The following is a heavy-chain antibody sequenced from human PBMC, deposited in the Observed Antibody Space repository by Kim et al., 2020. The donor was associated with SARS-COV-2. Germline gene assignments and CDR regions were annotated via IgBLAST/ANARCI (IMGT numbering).Heavy chain of an antibody. D-gene: IGHD3-10*01. Sequence: GRFTISRDNAKNSLYLQMNSLRAEDTAVYYCARDPPFYGSGSYYPSYTDYWGQGTLVTVSS. J-gene: IGHJ4*02. V-gene: IGHV3-11*06. CDR3: ARDPPFYGSGSYYPSYTDY.